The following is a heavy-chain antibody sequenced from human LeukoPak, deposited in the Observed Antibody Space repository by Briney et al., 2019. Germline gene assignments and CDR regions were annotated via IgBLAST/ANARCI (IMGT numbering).Heavy chain of an antibody. CDR1: GFTFSSYG. CDR2: IWYDGSSK. CDR3: ARDRGSSGYYYYYYGMDV. J-gene: IGHJ6*02. V-gene: IGHV3-33*01. Sequence: GRSLRLSCAASGFTFSSYGMHWVRQAPGKGLEWVAVIWYDGSSKYYADSVKGRFTISRDNSKNTLYLQMNSLRAEDTAVYYCARDRGSSGYYYYYYGMDVWGQGTTVTVSS. D-gene: IGHD3-22*01.